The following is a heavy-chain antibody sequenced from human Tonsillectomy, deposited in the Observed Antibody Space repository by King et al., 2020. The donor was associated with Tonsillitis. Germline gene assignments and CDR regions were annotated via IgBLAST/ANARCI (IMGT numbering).Heavy chain of an antibody. D-gene: IGHD6-25*01. CDR2: MNPYSGNT. CDR1: GYTFSSYD. V-gene: IGHV1-8*01. CDR3: ARVEDGSPPEY. J-gene: IGHJ4*02. Sequence: QLVQSGAEVKKPGASVKVSCKASGYTFSSYDINWVRQATGQGLEWMGWMNPYSGNTGYAQKFQGKVIMTRDPSISTAYMELSSLISDDTAVYYCARVEDGSPPEYWGQGTLVTVS.